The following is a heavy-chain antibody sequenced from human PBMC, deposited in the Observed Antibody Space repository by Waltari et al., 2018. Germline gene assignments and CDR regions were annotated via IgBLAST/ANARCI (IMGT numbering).Heavy chain of an antibody. J-gene: IGHJ4*02. CDR1: GVSISSYY. V-gene: IGHV4-59*06. Sequence: QVQLQESGPGLVKPSETLSLTCTVSGVSISSYYWSWIRQHPGKGLEWIGYIYYSGSTYYNPSLKSRVTISVDTSKNQFSLKLSSVTAADTAVYYCAREDGSGSYYKGFDYWGQGTLVIVSS. D-gene: IGHD3-10*01. CDR2: IYYSGST. CDR3: AREDGSGSYYKGFDY.